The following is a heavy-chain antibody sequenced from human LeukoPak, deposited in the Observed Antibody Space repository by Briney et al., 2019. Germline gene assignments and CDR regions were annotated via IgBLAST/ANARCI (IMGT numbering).Heavy chain of an antibody. CDR2: INPNSGGT. D-gene: IGHD4-17*01. V-gene: IGHV1-2*02. J-gene: IGHJ4*02. CDR1: GYTFTGYY. CDR3: ASTPGHTVTTGWYFDY. Sequence: ASVKVSCKASGYTFTGYYMHWVRQAPGQGLEWMGWINPNSGGTNYAQKFQGRVTMTRDMSTSTVYMELSSLRSEDTAVYYCASTPGHTVTTGWYFDYWGQGTLVTVSS.